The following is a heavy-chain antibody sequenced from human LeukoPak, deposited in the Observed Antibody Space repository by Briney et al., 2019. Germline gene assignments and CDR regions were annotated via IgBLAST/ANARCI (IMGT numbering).Heavy chain of an antibody. J-gene: IGHJ4*02. Sequence: AGGSLRLSCAASVFTFSSYSMSWVRQAPWKGLEWVSAISGSGGSTYYADSVKGRFTISRDNSKNTLYLQMNSLRAEDTAVYYCAKDRGYSGYDFGGQGTLVTVSS. CDR1: VFTFSSYS. D-gene: IGHD5-12*01. CDR3: AKDRGYSGYDF. V-gene: IGHV3-23*01. CDR2: ISGSGGST.